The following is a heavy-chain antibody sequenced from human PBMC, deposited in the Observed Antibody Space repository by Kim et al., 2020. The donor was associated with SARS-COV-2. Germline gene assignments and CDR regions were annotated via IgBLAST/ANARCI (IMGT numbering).Heavy chain of an antibody. CDR1: GGTFSSYT. J-gene: IGHJ6*02. CDR2: IIPILGIA. CDR3: ARDHFLADDPSPGMDV. Sequence: SVKVSCKASGGTFSSYTISWVRQAPGQGLEWMGRIIPILGIANYAQKFQGRVTITADKSTSTAYMELSSLRSEDTAVYYCARDHFLADDPSPGMDVWGQGTTVTVSS. D-gene: IGHD6-13*01. V-gene: IGHV1-69*04.